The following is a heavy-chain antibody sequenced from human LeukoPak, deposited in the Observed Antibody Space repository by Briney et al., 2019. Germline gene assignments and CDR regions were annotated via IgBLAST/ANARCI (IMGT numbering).Heavy chain of an antibody. J-gene: IGHJ4*02. D-gene: IGHD5-12*01. V-gene: IGHV4-59*01. CDR3: ARQRGYSDYDYRYFDY. CDR2: MYYSGST. Sequence: GSLRLSCAASGFTFDDYAMHWVRQPPGKGLEWIGNMYYSGSTNYNPSLKSRVTISVDTAKNQFSLKLSSVTAADTAVYYCARQRGYSDYDYRYFDYWGQGALVTVSS. CDR1: GFTFDDYA.